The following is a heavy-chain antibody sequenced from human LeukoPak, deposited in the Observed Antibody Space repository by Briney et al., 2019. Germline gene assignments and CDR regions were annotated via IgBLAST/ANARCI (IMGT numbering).Heavy chain of an antibody. CDR1: GFTFSSYA. D-gene: IGHD2-21*01. J-gene: IGHJ6*03. Sequence: GGSLRLSCAASGFTFSSYAMSWVRQAPGKGLEWVSAISGSGGSTYYADSVKGRFTISRDNSKNTLYLQMNSLRAEDTAVYYCAKSGSPYIPSYYYYYMDVWGKGTTVTVSS. CDR3: AKSGSPYIPSYYYYYMDV. V-gene: IGHV3-23*01. CDR2: ISGSGGST.